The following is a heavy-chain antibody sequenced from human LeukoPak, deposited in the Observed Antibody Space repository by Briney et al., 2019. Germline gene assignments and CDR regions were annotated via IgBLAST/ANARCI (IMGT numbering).Heavy chain of an antibody. J-gene: IGHJ4*02. CDR2: ISSTGSTK. V-gene: IGHV3-11*04. D-gene: IGHD2-8*01. CDR3: AGGVDLNY. CDR1: GFTFIGYY. Sequence: GGSLRLSCAASGFTFIGYYMTWIRQAPGKGLEWLSHISSTGSTKYYADSVKGRFTISRDNSKNSLYLQMDSLRAEDTAVYYCAGGVDLNYWGQGTLVTVSS.